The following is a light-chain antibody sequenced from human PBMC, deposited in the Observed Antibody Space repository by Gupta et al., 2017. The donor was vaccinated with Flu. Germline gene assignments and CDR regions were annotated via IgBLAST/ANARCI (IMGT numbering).Light chain of an antibody. CDR2: DAS. V-gene: IGKV3-11*01. CDR1: QSVSSY. CDR3: QQRRNWPPLT. Sequence: DTLSVSPGERATLSCRGSQSVSSYLAWYQQKPGQAPRLLIYDASNRATGIPARFSGSGSGTDFTLTISSLEPEDFAVYYCQQRRNWPPLTFGGGTKVEIK. J-gene: IGKJ4*01.